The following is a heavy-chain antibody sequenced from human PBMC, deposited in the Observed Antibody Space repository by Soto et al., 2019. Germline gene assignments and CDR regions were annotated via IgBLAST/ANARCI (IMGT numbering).Heavy chain of an antibody. V-gene: IGHV2-5*02. Sequence: QITLKESGPTLVKPTQTLTLTCTFSGFSLSTSGVGVGWIRQPPGKALEWLALIYWDDDKRYSPSLKSRLTITKETSKNQVVLTMTNMDPVDTATYYCAHSEGYYDSSAVLDYWGQGTLVTVSS. CDR2: IYWDDDK. CDR1: GFSLSTSGVG. D-gene: IGHD3-22*01. J-gene: IGHJ4*02. CDR3: AHSEGYYDSSAVLDY.